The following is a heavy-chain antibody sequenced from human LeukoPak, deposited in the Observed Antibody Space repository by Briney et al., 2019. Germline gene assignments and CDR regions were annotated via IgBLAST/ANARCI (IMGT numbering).Heavy chain of an antibody. Sequence: GGSLRLSCAASGFTFSNYIVNWVRQAPGKGLEWVSCISSSGSSMYYADSVKGRFTISRDNAKNSLYLQMNSLRAEDTAVYYCARGLYTYGPNNWFDPWGQGTLVTVSS. J-gene: IGHJ5*02. CDR2: ISSSGSSM. D-gene: IGHD5-18*01. CDR3: ARGLYTYGPNNWFDP. CDR1: GFTFSNYI. V-gene: IGHV3-48*04.